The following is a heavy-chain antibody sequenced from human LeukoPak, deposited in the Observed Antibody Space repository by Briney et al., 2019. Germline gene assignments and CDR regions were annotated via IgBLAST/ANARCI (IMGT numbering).Heavy chain of an antibody. CDR2: TYYSRNT. J-gene: IGHJ4*02. D-gene: IGHD5-24*01. CDR3: ARHEEEDGYNAKTFDY. V-gene: IGHV4-39*01. CDR1: GGSISSNANF. Sequence: SETLSLTCTVSGGSISSNANFWGWVRQPPGRGLEWIASTYYSRNTYYNPSLKSRVTISVDTSKNQFSLKLSSVTAADTAVYYCARHEEEDGYNAKTFDYWGQGTLVTVSS.